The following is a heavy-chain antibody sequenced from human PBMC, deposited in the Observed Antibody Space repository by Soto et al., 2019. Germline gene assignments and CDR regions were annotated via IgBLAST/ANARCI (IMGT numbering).Heavy chain of an antibody. Sequence: GGSLRLSCAASGFTFSNYAINWVRQSPGKGLEWVSVISGSVGSTYYADSVKGRFTITRDNSKNTLYLQMNSLRAEDTAVYYCAKAGGAAGTVDYSDYWGQGTLVTVSS. V-gene: IGHV3-23*01. CDR3: AKAGGAAGTVDYSDY. CDR1: GFTFSNYA. D-gene: IGHD6-13*01. CDR2: ISGSVGST. J-gene: IGHJ4*02.